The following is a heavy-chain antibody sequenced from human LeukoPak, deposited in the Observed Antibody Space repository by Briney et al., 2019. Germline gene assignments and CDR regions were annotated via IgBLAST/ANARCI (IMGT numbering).Heavy chain of an antibody. D-gene: IGHD2-21*02. CDR1: GFTFSTYW. J-gene: IGHJ4*02. V-gene: IGHV3-74*01. CDR3: AKDGGDSYRFDY. Sequence: PGGSLRLSCAASGFTFSTYWMNWVRQGPGKGLVWVSRINSDGGITNYADSVKGRFTISRDNAKNTLYLQMNSLRAEDTAVYYCAKDGGDSYRFDYWGQGTLVTVSS. CDR2: INSDGGIT.